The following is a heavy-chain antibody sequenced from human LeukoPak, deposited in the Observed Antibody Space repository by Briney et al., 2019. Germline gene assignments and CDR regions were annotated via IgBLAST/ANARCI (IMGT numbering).Heavy chain of an antibody. Sequence: GGSLRLSCAASGFTFSSYAMHWVRQAPGKGLEWVAVISYDGSNKYYADSVKGRFTISRDNSKNTLYLQMNSLRAEDTAVYYCAIFASATVTTRSDAFDIWGQGTMVTVSS. J-gene: IGHJ3*02. CDR1: GFTFSSYA. CDR3: AIFASATVTTRSDAFDI. D-gene: IGHD4-17*01. CDR2: ISYDGSNK. V-gene: IGHV3-30*04.